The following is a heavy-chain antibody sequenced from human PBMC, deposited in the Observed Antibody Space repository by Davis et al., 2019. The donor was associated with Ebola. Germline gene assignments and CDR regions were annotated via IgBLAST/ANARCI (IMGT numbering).Heavy chain of an antibody. V-gene: IGHV3-43*01. Sequence: PGGSLRLSCAASGFTFDDYTMHWVRQAPGKGLEWVSLISWDGGSTYYADSVKGRFTISRDSSKNTLYLRMNSLRAEDTAVYYCARDPDKGQYYFDYWGQGTLVTVSS. J-gene: IGHJ4*02. CDR1: GFTFDDYT. D-gene: IGHD3-22*01. CDR2: ISWDGGST. CDR3: ARDPDKGQYYFDY.